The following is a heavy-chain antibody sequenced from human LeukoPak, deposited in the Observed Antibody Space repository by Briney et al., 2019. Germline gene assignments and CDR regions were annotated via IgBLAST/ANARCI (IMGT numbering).Heavy chain of an antibody. Sequence: GASVKVSCKASGGTFSSYAISWVRQATGQGLEWMGWMNPNSGNTGYAQKFQGRVTMTRDMSTSTVYMELSSLRSEDTAVYYCARDGRLNYDILTGYGIDYWGQGTLVTVSS. CDR3: ARDGRLNYDILTGYGIDY. V-gene: IGHV1-8*02. J-gene: IGHJ4*02. CDR2: MNPNSGNT. D-gene: IGHD3-9*01. CDR1: GGTFSSYA.